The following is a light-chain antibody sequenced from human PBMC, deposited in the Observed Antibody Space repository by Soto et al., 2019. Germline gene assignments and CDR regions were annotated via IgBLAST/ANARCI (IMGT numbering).Light chain of an antibody. J-gene: IGLJ1*01. CDR1: SSDVGGYNY. V-gene: IGLV2-14*01. Sequence: QSALTQPASVSGSPGQSITMSCTGTSSDVGGYNYVSWYQQHPGKAPKLMIYEVSNRPSGVSNRFSGSKSGNTASLTISGLQAEDEADYYCSSYTSSRFGTGTKLTVL. CDR3: SSYTSSR. CDR2: EVS.